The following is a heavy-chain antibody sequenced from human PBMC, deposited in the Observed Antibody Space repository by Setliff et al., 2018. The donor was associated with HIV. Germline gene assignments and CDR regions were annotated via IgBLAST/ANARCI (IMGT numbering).Heavy chain of an antibody. CDR2: ISTFDGNT. CDR1: GYNFFSYG. D-gene: IGHD4-17*01. Sequence: ASVKVSCKASGYNFFSYGISWVRQAPGQGLEWMGWISTFDGNTDYAQNVQDRVTMTTDTSTSTVYMELRSLRSDDTAVYYCARVPGDYGDNPIDYWGQGTLITVSS. CDR3: ARVPGDYGDNPIDY. J-gene: IGHJ4*02. V-gene: IGHV1-18*01.